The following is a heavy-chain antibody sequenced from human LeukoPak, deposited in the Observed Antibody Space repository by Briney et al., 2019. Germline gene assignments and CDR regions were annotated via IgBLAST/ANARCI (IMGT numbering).Heavy chain of an antibody. CDR1: GFTFSSYW. CDR2: IKQDGSEK. V-gene: IGHV3-7*05. J-gene: IGHJ4*02. Sequence: PGGSLRLSCAASGFTFSSYWMSWVRQAPGKGLEWVANIKQDGSEKYYVDSVKGRFTISRDNAKNSLYLQMNSLRAEDTAVYYCARMIGVTMVRGVIPHFDYWGQGTLVTVSS. D-gene: IGHD3-10*01. CDR3: ARMIGVTMVRGVIPHFDY.